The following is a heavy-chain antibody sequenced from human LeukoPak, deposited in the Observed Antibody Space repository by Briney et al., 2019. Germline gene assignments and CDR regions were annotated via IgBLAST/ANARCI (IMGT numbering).Heavy chain of an antibody. CDR2: ISASGGMM. CDR3: ARHMVLSPCDY. Sequence: GGSLRLYCAASGFRFDDFYVSRIRQAPGKGLEWISFISASGGMMDHADSVKGRFTISRDNAKNSVHLEMNNLKAEDTAVYHCARHMVLSPCDYWGPGTRVTVSS. D-gene: IGHD4/OR15-4a*01. V-gene: IGHV3-11*01. J-gene: IGHJ4*02. CDR1: GFRFDDFY.